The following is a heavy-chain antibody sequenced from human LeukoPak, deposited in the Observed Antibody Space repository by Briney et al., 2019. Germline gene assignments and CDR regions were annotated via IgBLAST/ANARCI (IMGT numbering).Heavy chain of an antibody. CDR3: ARGYYGSGSYPVGY. V-gene: IGHV1-2*02. Sequence: GASVKVSCKASGYTFTGYYMHWVRQAPGQGLEWMGWINPKSGGTNYARKFQGRVTMTRDTSISTAYMELSRLTSDDTAVYYCARGYYGSGSYPVGYWGQGTLVTVSS. CDR1: GYTFTGYY. J-gene: IGHJ4*02. D-gene: IGHD3-10*01. CDR2: INPKSGGT.